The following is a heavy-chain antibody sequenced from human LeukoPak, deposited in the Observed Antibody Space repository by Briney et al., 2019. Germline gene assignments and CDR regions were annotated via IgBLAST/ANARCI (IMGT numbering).Heavy chain of an antibody. V-gene: IGHV3-48*03. CDR3: AKPIVPSAISWAAFDI. CDR1: GFTFSRYE. D-gene: IGHD2-2*02. Sequence: GGSLSLSCAASGFTFSRYEMNWVRQAPGKGLEWVSYISRSGSTIYYAAFVEGRFTLSRDNAKNSLYLQMNSLRADDTAVYYCAKPIVPSAISWAAFDIWGQGTMVRVSS. J-gene: IGHJ3*02. CDR2: ISRSGSTI.